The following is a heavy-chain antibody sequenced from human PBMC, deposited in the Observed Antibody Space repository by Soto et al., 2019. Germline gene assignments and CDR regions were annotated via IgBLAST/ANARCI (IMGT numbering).Heavy chain of an antibody. D-gene: IGHD3-22*01. Sequence: ASVKVSCKASGGPFSSYAISWVRQSPGQGLEWMGGIIPMFGTANYAQKFQGRVTITADKSTSTAYMELSSLRSEDTAVYYCAREDYYDSSGYYKGSRNDFDIWGQGTMVTVSS. V-gene: IGHV1-69*06. CDR1: GGPFSSYA. CDR2: IIPMFGTA. J-gene: IGHJ3*02. CDR3: AREDYYDSSGYYKGSRNDFDI.